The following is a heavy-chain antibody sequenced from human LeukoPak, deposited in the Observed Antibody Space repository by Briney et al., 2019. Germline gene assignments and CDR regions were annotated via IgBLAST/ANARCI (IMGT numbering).Heavy chain of an antibody. CDR2: INPNSGGT. CDR1: GYTFTGYY. D-gene: IGHD3-9*01. CDR3: ATDRILTGYYKFAY. Sequence: ASVKVPCKASGYTFTGYYMHWVRQAPGQGLEWMGWINPNSGGTNYAQKFQGRVTMTRDTSISTAYMELSRLRSDDTAVYYCATDRILTGYYKFAYWGQGTLVTVSS. V-gene: IGHV1-2*02. J-gene: IGHJ4*02.